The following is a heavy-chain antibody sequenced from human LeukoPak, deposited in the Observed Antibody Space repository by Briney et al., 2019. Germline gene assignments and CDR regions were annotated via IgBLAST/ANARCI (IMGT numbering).Heavy chain of an antibody. D-gene: IGHD3-16*02. Sequence: PGGSLRLSCAASGFTFSSYAMSWVRQAPGKGLEWVSAISGSGGSTYYADSVKGRFTISRDNSKNTLYLQMNSLRAEDTAVYYCAKIPYGYIWGSYRYRDDAFDIWGQGTMVTVSS. CDR2: ISGSGGST. J-gene: IGHJ3*02. CDR3: AKIPYGYIWGSYRYRDDAFDI. V-gene: IGHV3-23*01. CDR1: GFTFSSYA.